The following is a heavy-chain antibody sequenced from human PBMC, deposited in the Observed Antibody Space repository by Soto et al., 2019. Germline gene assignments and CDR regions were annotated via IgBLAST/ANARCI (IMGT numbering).Heavy chain of an antibody. CDR3: ARDQDSDTYVYDGSQEAYGMDV. CDR1: GGTFSRDF. CDR2: TIARFGSA. J-gene: IGHJ6*02. D-gene: IGHD3-16*01. Sequence: SVKVSCKASGGTFSRDFISWLGQAAGQGLEGVGGTIARFGSANFAQEFQGRVTITADRFTSTVYMELSSLTSEDTATYYCARDQDSDTYVYDGSQEAYGMDVWGQGTTVTVSS. V-gene: IGHV1-69*06.